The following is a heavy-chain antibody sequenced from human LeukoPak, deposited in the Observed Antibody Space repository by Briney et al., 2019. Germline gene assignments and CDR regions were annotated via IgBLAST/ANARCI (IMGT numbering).Heavy chain of an antibody. V-gene: IGHV3-23*01. D-gene: IGHD3-10*01. Sequence: GGSLRLSCAASGFTFYDYGMTWVRQAPGKGLEWVSAISGSGGSTYYADSVKGRFTISRDNSKNTLYLQMNSLRAEDTAVYYCAKGRYYIDYWGQGTLVTVSS. CDR2: ISGSGGST. J-gene: IGHJ4*02. CDR1: GFTFYDYG. CDR3: AKGRYYIDY.